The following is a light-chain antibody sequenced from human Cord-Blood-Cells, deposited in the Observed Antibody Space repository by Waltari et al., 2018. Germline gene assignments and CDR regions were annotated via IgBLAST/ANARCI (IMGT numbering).Light chain of an antibody. CDR3: CSYAGSSTDVV. V-gene: IGLV2-23*02. J-gene: IGLJ2*01. CDR2: EVS. CDR1: SSDVGSYNL. Sequence: QSALTQPASVSGSPGQSITISCTGTSSDVGSYNLVSWYQQHPGKAPKLVIYEVSKRPSVVSNRFSGSKSGNTASLTISGLQAEDEADYYCCSYAGSSTDVVFGGGTKLTVL.